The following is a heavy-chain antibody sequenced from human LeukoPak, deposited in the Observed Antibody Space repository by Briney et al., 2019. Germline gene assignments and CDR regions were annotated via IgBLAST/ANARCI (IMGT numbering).Heavy chain of an antibody. CDR2: ISSSSSYI. CDR1: GFTFSRHS. CDR3: AGDSGNYLDAFDI. J-gene: IGHJ3*02. D-gene: IGHD1-7*01. Sequence: PGGSLRLSCAASGFTFSRHSINWVRQAPGKGLEWVSSISSSSSYIYYADSVKGRFTISRDNAKNSLYLQMNSLRAEDTAVYYCAGDSGNYLDAFDIWGQGTMVTVSS. V-gene: IGHV3-21*01.